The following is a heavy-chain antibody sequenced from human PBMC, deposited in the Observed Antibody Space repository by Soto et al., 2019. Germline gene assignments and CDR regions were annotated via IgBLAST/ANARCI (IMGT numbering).Heavy chain of an antibody. Sequence: SETLSLTCAVYGGSFSGYYWSWIRQPPGKGLEWIGEINHSGSTNYNPSLKSRVTISVDTSKNQFSLKLSSVTAADTAVYCCAREAYYYDSSGYCFFDYWGQGTLVTVSS. CDR2: INHSGST. J-gene: IGHJ4*02. D-gene: IGHD3-22*01. CDR3: AREAYYYDSSGYCFFDY. CDR1: GGSFSGYY. V-gene: IGHV4-34*01.